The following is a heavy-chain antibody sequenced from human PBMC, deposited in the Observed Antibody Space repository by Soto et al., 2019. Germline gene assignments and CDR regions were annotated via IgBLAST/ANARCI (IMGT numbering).Heavy chain of an antibody. CDR3: AIVMGYPTIIDAFDI. D-gene: IGHD2-8*01. J-gene: IGHJ3*02. CDR1: GYTFTSYG. V-gene: IGHV1-18*04. CDR2: ISAYNGNT. Sequence: QVQLVQSGAEVKKPGASVKVSCKASGYTFTSYGISWVRQAPGQGLDWMGWISAYNGNTNYAQKLQGRVTMTTDTSTSTAYMELRSMRSDDTAVYCCAIVMGYPTIIDAFDIWGQGTMVTVSS.